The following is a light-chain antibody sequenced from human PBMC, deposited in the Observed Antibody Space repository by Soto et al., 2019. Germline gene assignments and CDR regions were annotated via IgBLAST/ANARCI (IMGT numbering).Light chain of an antibody. V-gene: IGLV1-51*01. Sequence: QSVLTQPPSVSAAPGQKFTISCSGSSSNIGHNYVSWYQQFPGTAPKLLIYDNDKRPSGIPDRFSGSKSGTSATLDITGLQSGDEADYYCGTWDSSLSVGVFGGGTQLTVL. CDR3: GTWDSSLSVGV. J-gene: IGLJ2*01. CDR1: SSNIGHNY. CDR2: DND.